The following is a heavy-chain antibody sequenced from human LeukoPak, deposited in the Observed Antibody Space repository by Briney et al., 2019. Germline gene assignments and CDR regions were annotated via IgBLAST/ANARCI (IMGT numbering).Heavy chain of an antibody. CDR2: ITTYGTYI. J-gene: IGHJ6*02. CDR1: GFTFTRFN. CDR3: ARPFYYDSNGGEGMDV. D-gene: IGHD3-22*01. Sequence: GGSLRLSCSASGFTFTRFNMNWVRQAPGKGLELVSSITTYGTYIYYADSVKGRSTISRDNAKNSLYLQMNSLRAEDTAVYYCARPFYYDSNGGEGMDVWGQGTTVTVSS. V-gene: IGHV3-21*01.